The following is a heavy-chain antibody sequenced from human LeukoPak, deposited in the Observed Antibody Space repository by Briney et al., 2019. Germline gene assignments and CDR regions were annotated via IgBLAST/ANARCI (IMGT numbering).Heavy chain of an antibody. CDR1: GFTFSSYE. V-gene: IGHV3-48*03. J-gene: IGHJ4*02. CDR2: ISSGASST. D-gene: IGHD5-18*01. Sequence: GGSLRLSCAASGFTFSSYEMNWVRQAPGKGLEWVSYISSGASSTSYADSVKGRFTISRDNAKNSLYLQMNSLRAEDTAVYYCARDLSGIAGYTYGRGIDYWGQGTLVTVSS. CDR3: ARDLSGIAGYTYGRGIDY.